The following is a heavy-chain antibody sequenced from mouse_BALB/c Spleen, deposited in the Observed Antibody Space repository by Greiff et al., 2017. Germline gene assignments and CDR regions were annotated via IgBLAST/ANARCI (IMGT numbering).Heavy chain of an antibody. D-gene: IGHD1-1*01. CDR3: ARVGYGSSWGAMDY. CDR2: IWAGGST. J-gene: IGHJ4*01. V-gene: IGHV2-9*02. CDR1: GFSLTSYG. Sequence: VKLVESGPGLVAPSQSLSITCTVSGFSLTSYGVHWVRQPPGKGLEWLGVIWAGGSTNYNSALMSRLSISKDNSKSQVFLKMNSLQTDDTAMYYCARVGYGSSWGAMDYWGQGTSVTVSS.